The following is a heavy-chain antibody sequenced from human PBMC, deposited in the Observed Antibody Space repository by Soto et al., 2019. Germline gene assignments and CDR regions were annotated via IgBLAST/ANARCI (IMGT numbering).Heavy chain of an antibody. D-gene: IGHD1-26*01. CDR2: TYYRSKWYN. CDR1: GESVSSNSVA. V-gene: IGHV6-1*01. J-gene: IGHJ4*02. CDR3: SRGNRWAFDY. Sequence: PSQTLSLTCAISGESVSSNSVAWHWIRQSPSRGLEWLGRTYYRSKWYNNYAVSVKSRITINPDTSKNQFSLQLNSVTPEDTAVYYCSRGNRWAFDYWGQGTLVTVSS.